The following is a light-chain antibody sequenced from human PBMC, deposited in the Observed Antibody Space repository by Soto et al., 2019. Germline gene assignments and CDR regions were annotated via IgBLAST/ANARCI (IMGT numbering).Light chain of an antibody. CDR1: QSVSNN. J-gene: IGKJ1*01. Sequence: EIVMTQSPATLSVSPGERATLSCRASQSVSNNLAWYQKKPGQAPRLLIYGASTRATGIPARFSGSMSGTEFTLTISSLQSEVFAVYYCQQYNTWWTFGQGTRVEIK. CDR3: QQYNTWWT. V-gene: IGKV3-15*01. CDR2: GAS.